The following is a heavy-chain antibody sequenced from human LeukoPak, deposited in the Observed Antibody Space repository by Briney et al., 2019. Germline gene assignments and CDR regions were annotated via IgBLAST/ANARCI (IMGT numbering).Heavy chain of an antibody. D-gene: IGHD3-10*01. CDR3: ARFMVRGVPQKSYYHYYGMDV. Sequence: ASVKVSCKASGYTFTSYDINWVRQATGQGLEWMGWMNPNSGNTGYAQKFQGRVTMTRYTSISTAYMELSSLRSEDTAVYYCARFMVRGVPQKSYYHYYGMDVWGQGTTVTVSS. V-gene: IGHV1-8*01. CDR2: MNPNSGNT. J-gene: IGHJ6*02. CDR1: GYTFTSYD.